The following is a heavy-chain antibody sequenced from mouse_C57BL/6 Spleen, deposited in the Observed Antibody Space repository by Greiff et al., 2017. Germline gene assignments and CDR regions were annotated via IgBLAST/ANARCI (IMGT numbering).Heavy chain of an antibody. V-gene: IGHV14-2*01. Sequence: EVNLVESGAELVRPGASVKLSCTASGFNIKDYYMHWVKQRPEQGLEWIGRIDPEDGEPKYAPKFQGKATITADTSSNTAYLQLRSLTSEDTAVYYCARPSYYGSSYFDDWGQGTTLTVSS. D-gene: IGHD1-1*01. CDR3: ARPSYYGSSYFDD. J-gene: IGHJ2*01. CDR1: GFNIKDYY. CDR2: IDPEDGEP.